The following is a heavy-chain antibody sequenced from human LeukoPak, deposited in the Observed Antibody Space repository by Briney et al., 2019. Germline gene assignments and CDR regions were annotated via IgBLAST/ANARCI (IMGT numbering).Heavy chain of an antibody. J-gene: IGHJ5*02. CDR3: ARDNRDIVVVPAVPNWFDP. CDR1: GYTFTSYG. D-gene: IGHD2-2*01. Sequence: ASVKVSCKASGYTFTSYGISWVRQAPGQGLEWMGWISAYNGNTNYAQKLQGRVTMATDTSTSTAYMELRSLRSDDTAVYCCARDNRDIVVVPAVPNWFDPWGQGTLVTVSS. V-gene: IGHV1-18*01. CDR2: ISAYNGNT.